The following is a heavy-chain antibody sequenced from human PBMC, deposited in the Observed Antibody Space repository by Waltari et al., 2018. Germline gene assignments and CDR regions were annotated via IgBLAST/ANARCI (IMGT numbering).Heavy chain of an antibody. Sequence: QVQLQESGPGLVKPSQTLSLTCTVSGGSISSGGYYWSWIRQHPGKGLEWIGYIYYSGITYYNPSLKSRVTISVDTSKNQFSLKLSSVTAADTAVYYCARDSSYDSSGRYAFDIWGQGTMVTVSS. CDR2: IYYSGIT. D-gene: IGHD3-22*01. J-gene: IGHJ3*02. V-gene: IGHV4-31*03. CDR1: GGSISSGGYY. CDR3: ARDSSYDSSGRYAFDI.